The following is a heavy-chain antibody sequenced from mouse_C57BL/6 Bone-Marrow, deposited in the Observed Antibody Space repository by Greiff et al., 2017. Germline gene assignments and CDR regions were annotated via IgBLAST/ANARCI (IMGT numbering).Heavy chain of an antibody. J-gene: IGHJ4*01. CDR3: TATTGTHAMDY. D-gene: IGHD2-13*01. CDR1: GFTFSNYW. CDR2: IRLKSDNYAT. V-gene: IGHV6-3*01. Sequence: DVMLVESGGGLVQPGGSMKLSCVASGFTFSNYWMNWVRQSPEKGLEWVAQIRLKSDNYATHYAESVKGRFTISRDDSKSSVYLQMNNLRAEDTGIYYCTATTGTHAMDYWGQGTSVTVSS.